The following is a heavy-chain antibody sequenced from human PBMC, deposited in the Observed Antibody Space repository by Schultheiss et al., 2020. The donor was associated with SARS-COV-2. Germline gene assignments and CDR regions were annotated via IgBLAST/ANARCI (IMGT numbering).Heavy chain of an antibody. J-gene: IGHJ4*02. CDR3: ARFYDILTGYSDY. CDR1: GGSISSNGPY. D-gene: IGHD3-9*01. Sequence: SQTLSLTCLVSGGSISSNGPYWGWIRQPPGKGLEWIGTIHYSGITYYSPSLTSRAAIAVDTSRNKFSLKLSSVTAADTAVYYCARFYDILTGYSDYWGQGTPVTVSS. V-gene: IGHV4-39*01. CDR2: IHYSGIT.